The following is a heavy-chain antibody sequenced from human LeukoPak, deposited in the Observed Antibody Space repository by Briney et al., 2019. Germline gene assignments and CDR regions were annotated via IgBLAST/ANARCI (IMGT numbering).Heavy chain of an antibody. CDR3: KSGGAAPGSFDN. J-gene: IGHJ4*02. Sequence: GGSLRLSCAASGFTFSGYWMSWMRQAPGKGLEWVANIKYDGTEEYYVESVKGRFTISRDNAKNSLYLQLNSLRVDDTAVYYCKSGGAAPGSFDNWGQGTLVTVSP. CDR2: IKYDGTEE. D-gene: IGHD6-25*01. CDR1: GFTFSGYW. V-gene: IGHV3-7*01.